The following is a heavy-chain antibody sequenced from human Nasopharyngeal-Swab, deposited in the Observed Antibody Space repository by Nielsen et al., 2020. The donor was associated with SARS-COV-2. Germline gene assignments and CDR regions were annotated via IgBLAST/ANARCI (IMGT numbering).Heavy chain of an antibody. D-gene: IGHD6-13*01. CDR2: INHSGRT. J-gene: IGHJ4*02. Sequence: SETLSLTCAVYGGSFRGYYWSWIRQPPGKGLEWIGEINHSGRTNYNPSLKSRVTTSVDTSKNQFSLKLSSVTAADTAVYYCARIAGTFAFVDYWGQGTLVTVSS. CDR1: GGSFRGYY. V-gene: IGHV4-34*01. CDR3: ARIAGTFAFVDY.